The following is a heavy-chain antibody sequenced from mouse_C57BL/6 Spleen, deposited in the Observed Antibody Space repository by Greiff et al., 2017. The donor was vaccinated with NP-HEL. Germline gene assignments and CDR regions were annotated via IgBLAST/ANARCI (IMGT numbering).Heavy chain of an antibody. CDR1: GYTFTDYY. CDR3: ARGGMTTVLDY. V-gene: IGHV1-26*01. D-gene: IGHD1-1*01. Sequence: EVQLQQSGPELVKPGASVKISCKASGYTFTDYYMNWVKQSHGKSLEWIGDINPNNGGTSYNQKFKGKATLTVDKSSSTAYMELRSLTSEDSAVYYCARGGMTTVLDYWGQGTTLTVSS. CDR2: INPNNGGT. J-gene: IGHJ2*01.